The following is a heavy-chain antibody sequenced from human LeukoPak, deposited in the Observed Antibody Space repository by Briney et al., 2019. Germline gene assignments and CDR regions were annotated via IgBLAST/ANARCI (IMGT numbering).Heavy chain of an antibody. CDR3: ARGRSLAAAYNFDY. V-gene: IGHV1-3*03. Sequence: ASVKVSCKASGYTFTSYAMHWVRQAPGQRLEWMGWINAGNGNTKYSQEFQGRVTITRDTSASTAYMELSSLRSEDMAVYYCARGRSLAAAYNFDYWGQGTLVTVSS. CDR1: GYTFTSYA. J-gene: IGHJ4*02. CDR2: INAGNGNT. D-gene: IGHD6-13*01.